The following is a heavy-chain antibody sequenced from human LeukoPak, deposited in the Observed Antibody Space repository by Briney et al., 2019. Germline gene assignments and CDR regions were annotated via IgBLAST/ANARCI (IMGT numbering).Heavy chain of an antibody. Sequence: PSETLSLTCTVSGGSISSYYWSWIRQPPGKGLEWIGYIYYSGGTNYNPSLKSRVTISVDTSKNQFSLKLSSVTAADTAVYYCARHEPYYYGMDVWGQGTTVTVSS. V-gene: IGHV4-59*08. J-gene: IGHJ6*02. CDR1: GGSISSYY. CDR3: ARHEPYYYGMDV. CDR2: IYYSGGT.